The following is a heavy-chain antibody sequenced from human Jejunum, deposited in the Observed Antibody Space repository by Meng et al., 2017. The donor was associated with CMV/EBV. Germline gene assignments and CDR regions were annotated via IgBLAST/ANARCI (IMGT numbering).Heavy chain of an antibody. J-gene: IGHJ4*02. D-gene: IGHD2-15*01. CDR2: ISPYKGKT. CDR3: ARSGGTGVVVAGATVEFDY. V-gene: IGHV1-18*01. Sequence: AFSSYGFTWVRQAPGQGLEWMGWISPYKGKTDYAQKFQGRVTMTTDTPTRTAYMELGSLKSDDTAVYYCARSGGTGVVVAGATVEFDYWGLGTLVTAPQ. CDR1: AFSSYG.